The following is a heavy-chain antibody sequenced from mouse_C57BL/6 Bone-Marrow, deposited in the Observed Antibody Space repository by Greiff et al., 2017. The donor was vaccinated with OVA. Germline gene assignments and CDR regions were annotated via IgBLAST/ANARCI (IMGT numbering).Heavy chain of an antibody. V-gene: IGHV1-26*01. J-gene: IGHJ4*01. CDR2: INPNNGGT. Sequence: EVQLQQSGPELVKPGASVKISCKASGYTFTDYYMNWVKQSHGKSLEWIGDINPNNGGTSYNQKFKGKATLTVDKSSSTAYMELRSLTSEDSAVYYCARRVLYYYGSSLAMDYWGQGTSVTVSS. CDR3: ARRVLYYYGSSLAMDY. CDR1: GYTFTDYY. D-gene: IGHD1-1*01.